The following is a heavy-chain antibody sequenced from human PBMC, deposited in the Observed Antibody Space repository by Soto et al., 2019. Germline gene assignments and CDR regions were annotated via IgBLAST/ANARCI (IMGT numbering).Heavy chain of an antibody. V-gene: IGHV4-39*07. CDR3: ARYHDYGDYGRWFDP. J-gene: IGHJ5*02. CDR2: IYYSGST. D-gene: IGHD4-17*01. Sequence: SETLSLTCTVSGGYISSSSYYWGWIRQPPGKGLEWIGSIYYSGSTYYNPSLKSRVTISVDTSKNQFSLKLSSVTAADTAVYYCARYHDYGDYGRWFDPWGQGTLVTVSS. CDR1: GGYISSSSYY.